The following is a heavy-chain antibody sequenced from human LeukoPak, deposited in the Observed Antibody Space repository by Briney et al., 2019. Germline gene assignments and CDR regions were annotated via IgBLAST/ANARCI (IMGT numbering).Heavy chain of an antibody. V-gene: IGHV3-23*01. Sequence: PGGSLRLSCAASGFTFSTYAFTWVRQAPGKGLEWVSVISGSGGNTYYADSVKGRSTFSRDNSKKTLYLQMNSLRAEDTAVYYCAKTSGSYSTGEDWYFDFWGRGTLVTVSS. CDR1: GFTFSTYA. CDR3: AKTSGSYSTGEDWYFDF. CDR2: ISGSGGNT. J-gene: IGHJ2*01. D-gene: IGHD1-26*01.